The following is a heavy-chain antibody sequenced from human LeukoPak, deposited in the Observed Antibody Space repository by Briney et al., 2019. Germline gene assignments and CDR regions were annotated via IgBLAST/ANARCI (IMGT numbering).Heavy chain of an antibody. Sequence: GGSLRLSCAASGFTFSTYWMHWVRQAPGKGLVWVSRINSDGGSTSYADSVKGRFIISRDNSKNTLYLQMNSLRVEDTAVYYCTRGHSSGWYYFDYWGHGTLVTVSS. CDR1: GFTFSTYW. CDR3: TRGHSSGWYYFDY. CDR2: INSDGGST. V-gene: IGHV3-74*01. J-gene: IGHJ4*01. D-gene: IGHD6-19*01.